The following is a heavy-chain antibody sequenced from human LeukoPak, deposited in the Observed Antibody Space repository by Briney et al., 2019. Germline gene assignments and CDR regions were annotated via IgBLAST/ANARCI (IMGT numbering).Heavy chain of an antibody. CDR2: ISSSSSYT. J-gene: IGHJ4*02. CDR1: GFTFSSYS. Sequence: GGSLRLSCAASGFTFSSYSMNWVRQAPGKGLEWVSSISSSSSYTYYADSVKGRFTISRDNAKNSLYLQMNSLRAEDTAVYYCARDSDSSGYYYNWGQGTLVTVSS. CDR3: ARDSDSSGYYYN. D-gene: IGHD3-22*01. V-gene: IGHV3-21*01.